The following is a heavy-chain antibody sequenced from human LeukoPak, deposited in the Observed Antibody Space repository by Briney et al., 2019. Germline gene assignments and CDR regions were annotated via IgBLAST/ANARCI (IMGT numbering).Heavy chain of an antibody. Sequence: GGSLRLSCEASGFTFKYYGMHWVRQAPGKELEWVSVIYTGGGRYYADSVRGRFTISRDTSKNMVFLQMNSLRVEDTAVYYCARGIDYWGRGTLVTVSS. CDR2: IYTGGGR. J-gene: IGHJ4*02. CDR1: GFTFKYYG. V-gene: IGHV3-NL1*01. CDR3: ARGIDY.